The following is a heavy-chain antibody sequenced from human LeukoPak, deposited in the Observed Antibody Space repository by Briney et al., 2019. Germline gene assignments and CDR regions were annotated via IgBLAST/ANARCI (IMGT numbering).Heavy chain of an antibody. V-gene: IGHV4-34*01. CDR1: GGSFSGYY. CDR2: INHSGST. Sequence: SETLSLTCAVYGGSFSGYYWSWIRQPPGKGLEWIGEINHSGSTNYNPSLKSRVTISVDTSKNQFSLKLSSVTAADTAVYYCARKYCSSTSCRFDPWGQGTLVTVSS. CDR3: ARKYCSSTSCRFDP. J-gene: IGHJ5*02. D-gene: IGHD2-2*01.